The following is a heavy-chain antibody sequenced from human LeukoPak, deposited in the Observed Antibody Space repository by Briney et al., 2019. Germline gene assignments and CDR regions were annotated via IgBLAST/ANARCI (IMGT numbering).Heavy chain of an antibody. V-gene: IGHV3-72*01. Sequence: GGSLRLSCAASGFSFSYHYMDWVRQAPGKGLQWVGRIRSKANSYTTEYAASVKGRFTISRDDSKNSLYLQMSSLTTEDTAVYYCARGEWAAEFDYWGQGTLVTVSS. CDR1: GFSFSYHY. CDR3: ARGEWAAEFDY. D-gene: IGHD3-3*01. J-gene: IGHJ4*02. CDR2: IRSKANSYTT.